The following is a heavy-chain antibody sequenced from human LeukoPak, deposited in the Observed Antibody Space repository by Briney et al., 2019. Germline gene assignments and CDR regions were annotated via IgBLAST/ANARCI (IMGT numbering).Heavy chain of an antibody. CDR2: INSDGSST. V-gene: IGHV3-74*01. CDR1: GFTFSSYW. D-gene: IGHD2-2*01. Sequence: GGSLRLSCAASGFTFSSYWMHWVRQAPGKGLVWFSRINSDGSSTSYADSVKGRFTISRDNAKNTLYLQMNSLRAEDTAVYYCAREGPLGYCSSTSCSLDYWGQGTLVTVSS. CDR3: AREGPLGYCSSTSCSLDY. J-gene: IGHJ4*02.